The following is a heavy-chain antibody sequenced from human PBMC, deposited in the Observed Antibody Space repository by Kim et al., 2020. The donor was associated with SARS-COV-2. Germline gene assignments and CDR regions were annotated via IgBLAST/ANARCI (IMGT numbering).Heavy chain of an antibody. V-gene: IGHV1-69*13. CDR3: ALVLRYFDWLFYSFDP. CDR2: IIPIFGTA. J-gene: IGHJ5*02. D-gene: IGHD3-9*01. Sequence: SVKVSCKASGGTFSSYAISWVRQAPGQGLEWMGGIIPIFGTANYAQKFQGRVTITADESTSTAYMELSSLRSEDTAVYYCALVLRYFDWLFYSFDPWGQGTLVTVSS. CDR1: GGTFSSYA.